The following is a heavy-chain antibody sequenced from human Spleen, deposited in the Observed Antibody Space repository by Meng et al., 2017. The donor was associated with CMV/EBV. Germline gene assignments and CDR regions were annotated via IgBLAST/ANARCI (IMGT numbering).Heavy chain of an antibody. CDR2: TSYDGRNK. CDR1: GFTFNSYA. Sequence: LSLTCAASGFTFNSYAMHWVRQAPGKGLEWVAVTSYDGRNKYHADSVKGRFTIPRDNSKHTLYLQMNSMRVEETGVYYWWGGEVDTAMVTRGLGYYYGMDVWGQGTTVTVSS. D-gene: IGHD5-18*01. V-gene: IGHV3-30*04. CDR3: WGGEVDTAMVTRGLGYYYGMDV. J-gene: IGHJ6*02.